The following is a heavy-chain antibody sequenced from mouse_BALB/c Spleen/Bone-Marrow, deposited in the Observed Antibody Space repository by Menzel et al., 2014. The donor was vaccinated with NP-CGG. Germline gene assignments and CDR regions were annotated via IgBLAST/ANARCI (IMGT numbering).Heavy chain of an antibody. CDR3: ARGGISVDY. Sequence: QVQLKESGAELVRPGSSVKISCKSSGYAFSTYWINWVKQRPGQGLEWIGQMYPGDGDTDFNGKFKGKATLTADRSSNTAYMEFSSLTSEDSAVYFCARGGISVDYWGQGTTLTVSS. V-gene: IGHV1-80*01. CDR1: GYAFSTYW. J-gene: IGHJ2*01. CDR2: MYPGDGDT.